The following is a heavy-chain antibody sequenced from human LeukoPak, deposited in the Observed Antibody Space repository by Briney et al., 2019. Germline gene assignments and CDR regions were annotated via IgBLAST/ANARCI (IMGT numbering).Heavy chain of an antibody. Sequence: SETLSLTCAVYGGSFSGYYWSWIRQPPGKGLEWIGETNHSGSTNYNPSLKSRVTISVDTSKNQFSLKLSSVTAADTAVYYCARVRYCSSTSCYLRGPGGWFDPWGQGTLVTVSS. CDR2: TNHSGST. V-gene: IGHV4-34*01. D-gene: IGHD2-2*01. CDR1: GGSFSGYY. CDR3: ARVRYCSSTSCYLRGPGGWFDP. J-gene: IGHJ5*02.